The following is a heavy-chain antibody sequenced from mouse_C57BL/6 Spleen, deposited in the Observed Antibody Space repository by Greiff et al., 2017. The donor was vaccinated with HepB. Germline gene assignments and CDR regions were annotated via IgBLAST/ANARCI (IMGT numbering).Heavy chain of an antibody. V-gene: IGHV1-54*01. J-gene: IGHJ4*01. Sequence: QVQLQQSGAELVRPRTSVKVSCKASGYAFTNYLIEWVKQRPGQGLEWIGVINPGSGGTNYNEKFKGKATLTADKSSSTAYMQLSSLTSEDSAVYFCARSDGSSYGDYAMDYWGQGTSVTVSS. D-gene: IGHD1-1*01. CDR3: ARSDGSSYGDYAMDY. CDR2: INPGSGGT. CDR1: GYAFTNYL.